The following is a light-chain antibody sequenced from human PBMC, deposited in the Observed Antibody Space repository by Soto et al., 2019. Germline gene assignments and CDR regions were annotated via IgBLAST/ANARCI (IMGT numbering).Light chain of an antibody. J-gene: IGKJ1*01. Sequence: EIVLTQSPGTLSLSPGERATLSCRTSQSVSRSHLAWYQQKAGHAPRLLIYSASSRATGSRGRFSGSGSGTDCSLAIGDLEADDCEQYGSQRSWRFGQGTKVDIK. V-gene: IGKV3-20*01. CDR3: QRSWR. CDR2: SAS. CDR1: QSVSRSH.